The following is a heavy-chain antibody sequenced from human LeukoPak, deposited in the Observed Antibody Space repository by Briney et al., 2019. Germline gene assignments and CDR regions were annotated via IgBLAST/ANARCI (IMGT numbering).Heavy chain of an antibody. V-gene: IGHV6-1*01. J-gene: IGHJ5*02. Sequence: SQTLSLTCAISGDSVSSNSAAWNWIRQSPSRGLEWLGRTYYRSKWYNDYAVSVKSRITINPDTSKNQFSLQLNSGTPEDTAVYYCAREARITGIAAAGTGFDPWGQGTLVTVSS. CDR3: AREARITGIAAAGTGFDP. CDR2: TYYRSKWYN. CDR1: GDSVSSNSAA. D-gene: IGHD6-13*01.